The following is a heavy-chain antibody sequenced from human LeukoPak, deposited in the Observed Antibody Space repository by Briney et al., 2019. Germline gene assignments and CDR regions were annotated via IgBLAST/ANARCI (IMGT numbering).Heavy chain of an antibody. CDR2: IYTSGST. CDR1: GGSISSGSYY. Sequence: PSQTLSLTCTVSGGSISSGSYYWSWIRQPAGKGLEWIGRIYTSGSTNYNPSLKSRVTISVDTSKNQFSLKLSSVTAADTAVYYCASGSYYFVYWGQGTLVTVSS. CDR3: ASGSYYFVY. V-gene: IGHV4-61*02. J-gene: IGHJ4*02. D-gene: IGHD2-2*03.